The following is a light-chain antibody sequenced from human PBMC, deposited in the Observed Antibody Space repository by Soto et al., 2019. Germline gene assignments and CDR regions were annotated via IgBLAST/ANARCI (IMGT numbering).Light chain of an antibody. J-gene: IGLJ1*01. Sequence: QSALTQPPFASGSPGQSVTISCTGTSSDIGGYNYVSWYQQHPGKAPKLMIYEVTKRPSGVPDRFSGSKSGNTASLTVSGLQAEDEADYYCCSYAGSKNGVFGTGTKVTVL. V-gene: IGLV2-8*01. CDR1: SSDIGGYNY. CDR2: EVT. CDR3: CSYAGSKNGV.